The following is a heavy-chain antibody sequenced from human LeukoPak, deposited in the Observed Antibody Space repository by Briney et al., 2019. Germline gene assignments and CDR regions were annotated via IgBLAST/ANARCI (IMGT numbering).Heavy chain of an antibody. CDR2: ISYDGSNK. J-gene: IGHJ4*02. D-gene: IGHD3-10*01. CDR1: GSTISTYG. Sequence: TGGSRRFSCAASGSTISTYGMHWVRQAPGKGLEWVAVISYDGSNKYYVDSVKGRFTISKDNSKNTLYLQMNSLRAEDTAVYYCAKERGSYGSGGLFGYWGQGTLVTVSS. CDR3: AKERGSYGSGGLFGY. V-gene: IGHV3-30*18.